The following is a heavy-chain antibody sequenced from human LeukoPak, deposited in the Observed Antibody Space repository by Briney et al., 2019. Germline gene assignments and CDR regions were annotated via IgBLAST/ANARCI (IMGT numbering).Heavy chain of an antibody. J-gene: IGHJ4*02. V-gene: IGHV4-34*01. CDR1: GGSFSVYY. CDR3: ARYRDYWSGLPYFDY. Sequence: PSETLSLTCAVYGGSFSVYYWSWIRQPPGKGLEWIGEINHRGSTNYNRSLKSRVSISVDTSKNQLSLNLSSVTAADTAVYYCARYRDYWSGLPYFDYWGQGAMVTVSS. D-gene: IGHD3-3*01. CDR2: INHRGST.